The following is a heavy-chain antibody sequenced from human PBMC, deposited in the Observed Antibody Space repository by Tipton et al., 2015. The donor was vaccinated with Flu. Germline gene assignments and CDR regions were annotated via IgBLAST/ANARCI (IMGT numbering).Heavy chain of an antibody. CDR3: VKGNGVISPDVGNWFAP. J-gene: IGHJ5*02. CDR2: VSWNSGSL. Sequence: SLRLSCAASGFTFDDYTMHWVRQSPEKGLQWVAGVSWNSGSLKYADAVKGRFTISRDNAKKSLHLQMNSLRVDDTAFYYCVKGNGVISPDVGNWFAPWGQETLVTDSS. D-gene: IGHD2-8*01. V-gene: IGHV3-9*01. CDR1: GFTFDDYT.